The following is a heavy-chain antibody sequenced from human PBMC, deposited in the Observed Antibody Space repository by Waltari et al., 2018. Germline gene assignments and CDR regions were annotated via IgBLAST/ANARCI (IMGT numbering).Heavy chain of an antibody. V-gene: IGHV3-21*02. Sequence: EAQLVESGGGLVKPGGSLRLSCAASGFSVSTPHMNWVRQAPGKGLEWVSSISASSSSIYYADSLKGRFTISRDNTKNSLYLQMNSLRGDDTAVYYCVRRGSGSLLGAFDIWGQGTMVTVSS. CDR3: VRRGSGSLLGAFDI. J-gene: IGHJ3*02. CDR2: ISASSSSI. CDR1: GFSVSTPH. D-gene: IGHD1-26*01.